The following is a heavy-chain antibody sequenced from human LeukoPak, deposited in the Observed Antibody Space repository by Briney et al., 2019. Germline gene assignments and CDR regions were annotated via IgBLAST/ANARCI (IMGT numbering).Heavy chain of an antibody. CDR3: ARVGGYYFAPDY. CDR2: MNPNSGNT. V-gene: IGHV1-8*01. Sequence: GASVKVSCKASGYTFTSYDINWVRQATGQGLEWMGWMNPNSGNTGYAQKVQGRVTMTTDTSTSTAYMDLRSLRSDDTAVYYCARVGGYYFAPDYWGQGTLVTVSS. D-gene: IGHD2-15*01. CDR1: GYTFTSYD. J-gene: IGHJ4*02.